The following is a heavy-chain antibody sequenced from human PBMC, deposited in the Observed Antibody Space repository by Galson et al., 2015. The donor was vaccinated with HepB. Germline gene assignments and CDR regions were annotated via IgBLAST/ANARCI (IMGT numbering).Heavy chain of an antibody. J-gene: IGHJ6*02. Sequence: SLRLSCAASGFTVSSNYMSWVRQAPGKGLEWVSVIYSGGSTYYADSVKGRFTISRDNSKNTLYLQMNSLRAEDTAVYYCAREKRSTVYYYYYGMDVWGQGTTVTVSS. CDR1: GFTVSSNY. D-gene: IGHD2-2*01. CDR2: IYSGGST. CDR3: AREKRSTVYYYYYGMDV. V-gene: IGHV3-66*01.